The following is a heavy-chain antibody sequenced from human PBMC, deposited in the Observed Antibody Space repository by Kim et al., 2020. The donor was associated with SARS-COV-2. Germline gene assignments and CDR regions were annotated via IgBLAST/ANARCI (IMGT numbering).Heavy chain of an antibody. CDR3: AKGPRNGYNSLDY. CDR1: GFTFSSNA. Sequence: GGSLRLSCAASGFTFSSNAMSWVRQAPGKGLEWVSAIGATGINTYYGDSVKGRFTISRDNSKSTVFLQMNSLRAEDTALYYCAKGPRNGYNSLDYWGQGTLVSVSS. D-gene: IGHD5-12*01. CDR2: IGATGINT. J-gene: IGHJ4*02. V-gene: IGHV3-23*01.